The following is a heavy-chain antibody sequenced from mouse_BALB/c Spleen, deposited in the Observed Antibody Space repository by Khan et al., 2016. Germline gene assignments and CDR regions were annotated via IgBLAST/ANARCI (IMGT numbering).Heavy chain of an antibody. CDR2: IHYSGST. J-gene: IGHJ1*01. CDR1: GYSITSGYS. V-gene: IGHV3-1*02. CDR3: ARLRDWYFDV. Sequence: EVKLEESGPDLVKPSQSLSLTCTVTGYSITSGYSCHWIRQFPGNKLEWMGYIHYSGSTNYNPSLKSRISITRDTSKNQFFLQLNSVTTGDTATYYCARLRDWYFDVWGAGTTVTVSS. D-gene: IGHD1-1*01.